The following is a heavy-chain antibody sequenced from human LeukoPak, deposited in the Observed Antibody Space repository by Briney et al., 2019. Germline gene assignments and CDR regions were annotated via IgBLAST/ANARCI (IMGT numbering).Heavy chain of an antibody. Sequence: GGSLRLSCAASGLTFSSYAMSWVRQAPGKGLEWVAAISGSGDSTYYADSVKGRFTISRDNSKNTLYLQMNNLRAEDTALYYCAKPVYSTSSGQVPLDYWGQGTLVTVSS. CDR3: AKPVYSTSSGQVPLDY. CDR2: ISGSGDST. CDR1: GLTFSSYA. D-gene: IGHD6-6*01. J-gene: IGHJ4*02. V-gene: IGHV3-23*01.